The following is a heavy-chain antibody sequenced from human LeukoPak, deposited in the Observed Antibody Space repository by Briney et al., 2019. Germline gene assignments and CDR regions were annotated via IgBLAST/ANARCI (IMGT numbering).Heavy chain of an antibody. Sequence: GGSLRLSCAASGFIFSSYGMHWVRQAPGKGLEWVAVIWYDGSNEYYADSVKGRFTISRDNSKNTLYLQMNSLRAEDTAVYYCASVVGGYYPPVDAFDMWGQGTMVTVSS. CDR2: IWYDGSNE. V-gene: IGHV3-33*01. CDR3: ASVVGGYYPPVDAFDM. J-gene: IGHJ3*02. D-gene: IGHD3-3*01. CDR1: GFIFSSYG.